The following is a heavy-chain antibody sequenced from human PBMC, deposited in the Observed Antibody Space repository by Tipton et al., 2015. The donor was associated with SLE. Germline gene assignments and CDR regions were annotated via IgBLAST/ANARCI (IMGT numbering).Heavy chain of an antibody. J-gene: IGHJ4*02. CDR2: IYYSGST. Sequence: LRLSCTVSGGSISSYYWSWIRQPPGKGLEWIGYIYYSGSTNYNPSLKSRVTISVDTSKNQFSLKLSSVTAADTAVYYCARVARDGYKSGFDYWGQGTLVTVSS. CDR3: ARVARDGYKSGFDY. V-gene: IGHV4-59*01. CDR1: GGSISSYY. D-gene: IGHD5-24*01.